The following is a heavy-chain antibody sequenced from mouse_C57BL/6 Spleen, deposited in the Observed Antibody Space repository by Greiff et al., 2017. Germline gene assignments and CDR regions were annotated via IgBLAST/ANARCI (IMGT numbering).Heavy chain of an antibody. D-gene: IGHD1-1*01. J-gene: IGHJ4*01. CDR2: ISSGGSYT. CDR1: GFTFSSYG. V-gene: IGHV5-6*01. CDR3: ARLLRDYAMDY. Sequence: EVKLVESGGDLVKPGGSLKLSCAASGFTFSSYGMSWVRQTPDKRLEWVATISSGGSYTYYPDSVKGRFTIARDNAKNTLYLQMSSLKSEDTAMYYCARLLRDYAMDYWGQGTSVTVSS.